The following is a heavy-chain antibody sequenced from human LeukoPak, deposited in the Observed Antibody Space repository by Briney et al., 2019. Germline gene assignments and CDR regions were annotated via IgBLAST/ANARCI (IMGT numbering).Heavy chain of an antibody. CDR1: GFTFSSYW. D-gene: IGHD5-12*01. V-gene: IGHV3-7*03. Sequence: GGSLRLSCAASGFTFSSYWMSWVRQAPGKGLEWVANIKQDGSEKYYVDSVKGRFTISRDNSKNTLYLQMNSLRAEDTAVYYCAKGNGYSGYDSSYMDVWGKGTTVTVSS. CDR3: AKGNGYSGYDSSYMDV. J-gene: IGHJ6*03. CDR2: IKQDGSEK.